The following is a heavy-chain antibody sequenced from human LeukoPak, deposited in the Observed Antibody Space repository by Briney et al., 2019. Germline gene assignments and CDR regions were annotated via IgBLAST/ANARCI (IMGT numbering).Heavy chain of an antibody. Sequence: GASVKVSCKASGYTFTGYYMHWVRQAPGQGLEWMGGIIPIFGTANYAQKFQGRVTITADESTSTAYMELSSLRSEDTAVYYCAREGLAAAVDQHHWGQGTLVTVSS. CDR1: GYTFTGYY. D-gene: IGHD6-13*01. J-gene: IGHJ1*01. CDR3: AREGLAAAVDQHH. CDR2: IIPIFGTA. V-gene: IGHV1-69*13.